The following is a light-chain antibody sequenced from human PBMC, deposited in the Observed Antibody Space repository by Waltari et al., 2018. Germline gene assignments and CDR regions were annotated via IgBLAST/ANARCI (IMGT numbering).Light chain of an antibody. CDR1: SSNIGSDY. Sequence: QSVLTQPPSASGTPGQRVTISCSGSSSNIGSDYVYWFQQLPGTAPKLLVYKKNPRPSGSPDPFFGSKSGTSASLAISGLRSEDEADYYCASWDDSLSGWVFGGGTKLTLL. CDR3: ASWDDSLSGWV. J-gene: IGLJ3*02. CDR2: KKN. V-gene: IGLV1-47*01.